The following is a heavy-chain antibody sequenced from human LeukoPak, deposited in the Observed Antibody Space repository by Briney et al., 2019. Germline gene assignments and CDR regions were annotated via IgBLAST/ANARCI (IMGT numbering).Heavy chain of an antibody. CDR1: GYTFSNYG. CDR3: ARDLRTAVAGNWFAP. Sequence: GASVKVSCKASGYTFSNYGISWVRQAPGQGREWMGWISTYNGNTNYAQKLQGRVTMTTDTSASTAYMELRSLRSDDPAMYYCARDLRTAVAGNWFAPWGQGTLVTVSS. CDR2: ISTYNGNT. D-gene: IGHD6-19*01. V-gene: IGHV1-18*01. J-gene: IGHJ5*02.